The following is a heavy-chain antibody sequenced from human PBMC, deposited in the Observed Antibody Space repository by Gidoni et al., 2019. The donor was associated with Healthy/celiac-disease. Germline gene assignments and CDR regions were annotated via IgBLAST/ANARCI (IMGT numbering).Heavy chain of an antibody. CDR2: ISSSSSTI. CDR3: AFNYYDSSGYYYALDY. J-gene: IGHJ4*02. V-gene: IGHV3-48*02. CDR1: GFTFSSYS. Sequence: EVQLVESGGGLVQPGGSLRLSCAAPGFTFSSYSMNWVRQAPGKGLEWVSYISSSSSTIYYADSVKGRFTISRDNAKNSLYLQMNSLRDEDTAVYYCAFNYYDSSGYYYALDYWGQGTLVTVSS. D-gene: IGHD3-22*01.